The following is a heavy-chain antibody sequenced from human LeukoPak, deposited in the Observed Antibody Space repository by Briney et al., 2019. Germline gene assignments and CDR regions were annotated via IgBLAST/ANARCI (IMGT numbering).Heavy chain of an antibody. CDR3: ARGRYSSSFYYYYYMDV. V-gene: IGHV3-48*03. J-gene: IGHJ6*03. CDR1: GFTFSSYE. D-gene: IGHD6-6*01. CDR2: ISSSGSTI. Sequence: GGSLRLSCAASGFTFSSYEMNWVRQAPGKGQEWVSYISSSGSTIYYADSVKGRFTISRDNAKNSLYLQMNSLRAEDTAVYYCARGRYSSSFYYYYYMDVWGKGTTVTVSS.